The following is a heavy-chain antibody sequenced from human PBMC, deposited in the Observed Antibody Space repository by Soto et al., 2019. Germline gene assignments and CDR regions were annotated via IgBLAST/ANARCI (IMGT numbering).Heavy chain of an antibody. V-gene: IGHV1-8*01. J-gene: IGHJ5*02. D-gene: IGHD2-8*01. CDR1: GYTFTSYD. CDR3: ARGGCTNVVCYVLNWFDP. Sequence: QVQLVQSGAEVKKPGASVKVSCKASGYTFTSYDINWVRQATGQGLEWMGWMNPNSGNTGYAQKFQGRVTMTRNTSVSTAYMELSSLRSEDTAVYYCARGGCTNVVCYVLNWFDPWGQGTLVTVSS. CDR2: MNPNSGNT.